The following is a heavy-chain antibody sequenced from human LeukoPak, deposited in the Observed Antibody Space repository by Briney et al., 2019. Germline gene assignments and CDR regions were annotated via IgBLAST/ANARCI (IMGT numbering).Heavy chain of an antibody. J-gene: IGHJ5*02. D-gene: IGHD6-13*01. V-gene: IGHV4-34*01. Sequence: PSETLSLTCAVYGGSFSGYYWSWIRQPPGKGLEWIGEINHGGSTNYNPSLKSRVTISEDTFKNQFPLKMRSVTAADTAVYYCARLGGAAAGGGAIFDPWGQGTLVTVSS. CDR3: ARLGGAAAGGGAIFDP. CDR1: GGSFSGYY. CDR2: INHGGST.